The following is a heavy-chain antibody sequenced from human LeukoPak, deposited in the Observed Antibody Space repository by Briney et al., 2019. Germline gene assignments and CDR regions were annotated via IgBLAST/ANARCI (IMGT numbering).Heavy chain of an antibody. CDR3: ARLHYYYDSSGYYYGYFQH. Sequence: ASVKVSCKASGYTFTNYAMHWVRQAPGQGLEWMGWINTNTGNPTYAQGFTGRFVFSLDTSVSTAYLQISSLKAEDTAVYYCARLHYYYDSSGYYYGYFQHWGQGTLVTVSS. V-gene: IGHV7-4-1*02. J-gene: IGHJ1*01. CDR2: INTNTGNP. CDR1: GYTFTNYA. D-gene: IGHD3-22*01.